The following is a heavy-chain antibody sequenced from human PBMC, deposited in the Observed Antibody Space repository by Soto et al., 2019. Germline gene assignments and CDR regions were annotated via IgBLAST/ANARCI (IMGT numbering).Heavy chain of an antibody. V-gene: IGHV3-48*01. CDR1: GFTFSSYS. J-gene: IGHJ4*02. D-gene: IGHD2-15*01. Sequence: EVQLVESGGGLVQPGGSLRLSCAASGFTFSSYSMNWVRQAPGKGLEWVSYISSSSSTIYYADAVKGRFTISRDNAKNSLYLQMNSLRSEDTAVYYCARDTPPGYCSGGSCYGHDYWGQGTLVTVSS. CDR3: ARDTPPGYCSGGSCYGHDY. CDR2: ISSSSSTI.